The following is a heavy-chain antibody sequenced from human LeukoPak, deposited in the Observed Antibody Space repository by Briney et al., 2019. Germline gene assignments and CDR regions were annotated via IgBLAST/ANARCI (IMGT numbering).Heavy chain of an antibody. J-gene: IGHJ6*02. CDR3: ARVLDQLRPHYGMDV. Sequence: PGRSLSLSCAASGFTFSSYAMHWVRQAPGKGLEWVAVISYDGSNKYYADSVKGRFTISRDNSKNTLYLQMNSLRAEDTAVYYCARVLDQLRPHYGMDVWGQGTTVTVSS. V-gene: IGHV3-30-3*01. CDR2: ISYDGSNK. D-gene: IGHD2-2*01. CDR1: GFTFSSYA.